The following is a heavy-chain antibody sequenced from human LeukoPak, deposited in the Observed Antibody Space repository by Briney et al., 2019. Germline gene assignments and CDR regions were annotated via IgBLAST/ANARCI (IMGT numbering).Heavy chain of an antibody. CDR2: INHSGSA. CDR1: GGSFSGYY. D-gene: IGHD3-10*01. V-gene: IGHV4-34*01. Sequence: PSETLSLTCAVYGGSFSGYYWSWIRQPPGKGLEWIGEINHSGSANYNPSLKSRVTISVDTSKNQFSLKLSSVTAADTAVYYCARLMVRGVADALDIWGQGTMVTVSS. CDR3: ARLMVRGVADALDI. J-gene: IGHJ3*02.